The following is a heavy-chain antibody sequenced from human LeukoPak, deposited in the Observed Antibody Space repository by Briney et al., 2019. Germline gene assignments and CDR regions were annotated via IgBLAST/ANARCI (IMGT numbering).Heavy chain of an antibody. J-gene: IGHJ4*02. CDR2: TNQDGSET. CDR1: VTHVSGSW. CDR3: TKALDF. Sequence: GGSLRLSCASKVTHVSGSWMDWVPQAPGQGQEWVANTNQDGSETYYVDSAKGRFTISRDNAKNSLYLQMDSLRVEDTAMYYCTKALDFWGQGTLVTVSS. V-gene: IGHV3-7*01.